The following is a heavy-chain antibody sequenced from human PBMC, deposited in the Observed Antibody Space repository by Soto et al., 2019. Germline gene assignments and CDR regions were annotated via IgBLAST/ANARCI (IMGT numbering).Heavy chain of an antibody. CDR2: ISNSGNTI. J-gene: IGHJ3*02. D-gene: IGHD2-21*02. V-gene: IGHV3-11*01. CDR3: ARIGDCGGDCYAFDI. CDR1: AFTLTDYY. Sequence: QVQLVESGGGSVKPGGSLRLSCEASAFTLTDYYMSWSRQAPGKGLEWLSYISNSGNTIYYADSVKGRFTISGDSAKNSLFLEMNSLRAEDTAVYYCARIGDCGGDCYAFDIWGQGTMVSVSS.